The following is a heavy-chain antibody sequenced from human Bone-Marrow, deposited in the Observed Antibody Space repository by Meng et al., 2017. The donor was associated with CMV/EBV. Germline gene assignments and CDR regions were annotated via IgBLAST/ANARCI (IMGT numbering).Heavy chain of an antibody. CDR2: ISGSGSST. CDR3: AKGSPIYYFDY. Sequence: GGSLRLSCAASEFSFDNYAMTWVRQAPGKGLEWVSSISGSGSSTYYADSVKGRFTISRDNSKNTLYLQMNSLRAEDTAVNYCAKGSPIYYFDYRGQGTLVTVSS. CDR1: EFSFDNYA. V-gene: IGHV3-23*01. J-gene: IGHJ4*02.